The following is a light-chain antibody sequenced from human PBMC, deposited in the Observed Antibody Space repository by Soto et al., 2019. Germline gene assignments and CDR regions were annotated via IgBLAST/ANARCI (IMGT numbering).Light chain of an antibody. Sequence: QSVLTQPPSASGTPGQRVTISCSGSSSNIGSNTVNWYQQLPGTAPKLLIYSNNQRPSGVPDRFSGSKSGTSASLAISGLQSEDEADYYCAAWDDSLNCPVFDGGTKVTVL. J-gene: IGLJ2*01. V-gene: IGLV1-44*01. CDR1: SSNIGSNT. CDR2: SNN. CDR3: AAWDDSLNCPV.